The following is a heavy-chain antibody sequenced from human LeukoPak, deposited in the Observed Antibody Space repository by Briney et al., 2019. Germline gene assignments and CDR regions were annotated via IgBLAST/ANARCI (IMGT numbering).Heavy chain of an antibody. J-gene: IGHJ6*03. CDR2: IYYSGST. D-gene: IGHD2-15*01. CDR3: ARDVKRRYCSGGSCYFYYYLDV. V-gene: IGHV4-59*11. CDR1: GGSISSHY. Sequence: PSETLSLTCTVSGGSISSHYWSWIRQPPGKGLEWAGYIYYSGSTNYNPSLKRRVTISVDTSKNQFSLKLSAVTASATAVYYCARDVKRRYCSGGSCYFYYYLDVWGKGTTVTVSS.